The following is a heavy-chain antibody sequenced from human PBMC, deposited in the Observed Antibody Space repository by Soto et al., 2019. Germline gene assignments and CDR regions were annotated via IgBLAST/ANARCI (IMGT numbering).Heavy chain of an antibody. D-gene: IGHD1-26*01. Sequence: GESLKISCAASGFTFSSYAMSWVRQAPGKGLEWVSAISGSGGSTYYADSVKGRFTISRDNSKNTLYLQMNSLRAEDTAVYYCAKDRAGYIGSPEYWGQGTLVTVSS. CDR1: GFTFSSYA. CDR3: AKDRAGYIGSPEY. J-gene: IGHJ4*02. CDR2: ISGSGGST. V-gene: IGHV3-23*01.